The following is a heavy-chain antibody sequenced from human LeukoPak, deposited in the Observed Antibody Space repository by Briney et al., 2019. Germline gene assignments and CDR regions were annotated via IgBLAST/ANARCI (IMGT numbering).Heavy chain of an antibody. Sequence: GGSLRLSCAPSGFTFSSYGMHWVRQAPGKGLEWVAFIRYDGSDKHYADSVKGRLTISRDNSKDTLYLQMNNLGAEDTAVYYCAKDLDLAPFDYWGQGTLVTVSS. V-gene: IGHV3-30*02. CDR2: IRYDGSDK. J-gene: IGHJ4*02. CDR1: GFTFSSYG. CDR3: AKDLDLAPFDY.